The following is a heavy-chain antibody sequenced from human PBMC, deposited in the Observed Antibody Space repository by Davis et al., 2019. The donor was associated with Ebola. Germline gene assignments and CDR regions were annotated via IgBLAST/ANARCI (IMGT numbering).Heavy chain of an antibody. J-gene: IGHJ6*02. D-gene: IGHD5-24*01. Sequence: GESLKISCAASGFTFSTYAMGWVRQAPGKGLEWVANIKQDGSEKYYVDSVKGRFTISRDNSKNTLYLQMNSLRAEDTAVYYCARDLPDRDGYNPRGYYYYYGMDVWGQGTTVTVSS. CDR1: GFTFSTYA. CDR3: ARDLPDRDGYNPRGYYYYYGMDV. V-gene: IGHV3-7*01. CDR2: IKQDGSEK.